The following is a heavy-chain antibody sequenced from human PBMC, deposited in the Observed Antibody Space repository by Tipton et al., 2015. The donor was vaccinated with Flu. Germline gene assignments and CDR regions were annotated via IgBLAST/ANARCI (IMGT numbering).Heavy chain of an antibody. D-gene: IGHD1-26*01. V-gene: IGHV3-53*01. J-gene: IGHJ3*02. CDR2: IYSGGST. Sequence: SLRLSCAASGFTVSSNYMSWVRQAPGKGLEWVSVIYSGGSTYYADSVKGRFTISRDNSKNTLYLQMNSLRAEDTTVYYCARENWVGDAFDIWAKGQWSPSLQ. CDR3: ARENWVGDAFDI. CDR1: GFTVSSNY.